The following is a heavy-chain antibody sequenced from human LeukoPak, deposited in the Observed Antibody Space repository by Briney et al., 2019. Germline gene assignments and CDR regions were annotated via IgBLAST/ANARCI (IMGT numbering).Heavy chain of an antibody. D-gene: IGHD2-15*01. J-gene: IGHJ4*02. CDR2: IRYDGSNK. CDR1: GFTFSSYG. CDR3: TRDYCAGGSCFSGPGY. V-gene: IGHV3-30*02. Sequence: GGSLRLSCAASGFTFSSYGMHWVRQAPGKGLEWVAFIRYDGSNKYYADSVQGRFTVSRDNAKSTLYLQMNSLRAEDTAVYFCTRDYCAGGSCFSGPGYWGQGTLVTVSS.